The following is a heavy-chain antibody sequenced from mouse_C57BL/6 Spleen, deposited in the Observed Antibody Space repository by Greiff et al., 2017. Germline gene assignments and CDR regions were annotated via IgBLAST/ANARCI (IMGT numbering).Heavy chain of an antibody. CDR1: GYAFSSSW. V-gene: IGHV1-82*01. CDR3: AKFAY. CDR2: IYPGDGDT. Sequence: QVQLQQSGPELVKPGASVKISCKASGYAFSSSWMNWVKQRPGKGLEWIGRIYPGDGDTNYNGKFKGKATLTADKSSSTAYMHLSSLSSEDSAVYFCAKFAYWGQGTLVTVSA. J-gene: IGHJ3*01.